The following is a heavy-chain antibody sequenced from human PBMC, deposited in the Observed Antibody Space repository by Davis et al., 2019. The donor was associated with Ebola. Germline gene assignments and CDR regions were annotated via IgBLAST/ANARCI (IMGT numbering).Heavy chain of an antibody. D-gene: IGHD1-1*01. J-gene: IGHJ4*02. CDR3: ARGYNWNDGFDY. V-gene: IGHV4-61*01. CDR2: IYYSGSS. Sequence: MPSETLSLTCAVSGGSVSSGYYYWSWVRQPPGKGLEWIGYIYYSGSSKNSPSLKSRVTISVDTSKNQFSLKLSSVTAADTAVYYCARGYNWNDGFDYWGQGTLVTVSS. CDR1: GGSVSSGYYY.